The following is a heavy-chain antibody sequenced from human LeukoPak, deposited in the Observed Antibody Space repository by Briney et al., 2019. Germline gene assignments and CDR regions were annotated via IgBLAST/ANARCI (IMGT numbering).Heavy chain of an antibody. V-gene: IGHV3-30-3*01. Sequence: PGRSLRLSCAASGFTFSSYAMHWVRQAPGKGLEWVAVISYDGSNKYYADSVKGRFTISRDNSKNTLYLQMNSLRAEDTAVYYCAKAGDSSGYYRYFFDYWGQGTLVTVSS. J-gene: IGHJ4*02. CDR3: AKAGDSSGYYRYFFDY. CDR1: GFTFSSYA. D-gene: IGHD3-22*01. CDR2: ISYDGSNK.